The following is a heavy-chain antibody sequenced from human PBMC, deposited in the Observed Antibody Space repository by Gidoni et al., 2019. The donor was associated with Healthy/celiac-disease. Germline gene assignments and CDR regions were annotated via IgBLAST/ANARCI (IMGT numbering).Heavy chain of an antibody. CDR3: ARLNSGYDQPFDY. Sequence: EVQLVESGGGLVQPGGSLRLSCAAPGFTFSSYSMNWVRQAPGKGLEWVSYISSSSSTIYYADSVKGRFTISRDNAKNSLYLQMNSLRDEDTAVYYCARLNSGYDQPFDYWGQGTLVTVSS. CDR2: ISSSSSTI. J-gene: IGHJ4*02. CDR1: GFTFSSYS. V-gene: IGHV3-48*02. D-gene: IGHD5-12*01.